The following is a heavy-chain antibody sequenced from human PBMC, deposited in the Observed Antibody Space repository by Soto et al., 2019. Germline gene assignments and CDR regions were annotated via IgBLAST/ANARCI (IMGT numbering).Heavy chain of an antibody. CDR1: GYTFTSYG. CDR2: ISAYNGNT. Sequence: ASVKVSCKASGYTFTSYGISWVRQAPGQGLEWMGWISAYNGNTNYAQKLQGRVTMTTDTSTSTAYMELRSLRSDDTAVYYCARGVDVGYYYGSGSYHNWLDPWGQGTLVTVSS. V-gene: IGHV1-18*01. D-gene: IGHD3-10*01. CDR3: ARGVDVGYYYGSGSYHNWLDP. J-gene: IGHJ5*02.